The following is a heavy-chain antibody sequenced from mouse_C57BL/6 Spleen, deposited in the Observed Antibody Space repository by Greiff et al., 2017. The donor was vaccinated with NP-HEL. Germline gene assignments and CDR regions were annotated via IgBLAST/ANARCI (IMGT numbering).Heavy chain of an antibody. V-gene: IGHV1-81*01. D-gene: IGHD1-1*01. Sequence: VQLQQSGAELARPGASVKLSCKASGYTFTSYGISWVKQRTGQGLEWIGEIYPRSGNTYYNEKFKGKATLTADKSSSTAYMEIRSLTSEDSAVYFCARRDYYGSSYAWYFDVWGTGTTVTVSS. J-gene: IGHJ1*03. CDR2: IYPRSGNT. CDR1: GYTFTSYG. CDR3: ARRDYYGSSYAWYFDV.